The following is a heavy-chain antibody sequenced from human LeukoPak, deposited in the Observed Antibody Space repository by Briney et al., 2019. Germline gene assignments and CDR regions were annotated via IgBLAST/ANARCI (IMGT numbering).Heavy chain of an antibody. V-gene: IGHV4-38-2*01. CDR3: ALGYCSSTSCYENFDY. J-gene: IGHJ4*02. CDR1: GYSISSGYY. CDR2: IYHSGST. D-gene: IGHD2-2*01. Sequence: ETLSLTCAVSGYSISSGYYWGWIRQPPGKGLEWIGSIYHSGSTYYNPSLKSGVTISVDTSKNQFSLKLSSVTAADTAVYYCALGYCSSTSCYENFDYWGQGTLVTVSS.